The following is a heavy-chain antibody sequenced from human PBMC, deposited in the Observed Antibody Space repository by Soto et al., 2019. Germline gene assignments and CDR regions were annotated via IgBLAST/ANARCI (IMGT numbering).Heavy chain of an antibody. CDR2: IYHSGST. J-gene: IGHJ4*02. CDR3: ARAALRFGELFY. CDR1: GYSISSGYY. Sequence: SETLSLTCAVSGYSISSGYYWGWIPQPPGKGLEWIGSIYHSGSTYYNPSLKSRVTISVDTSKNQFSLKLSSVTAADTAVYYCARAALRFGELFYWGQGTLVTVSS. D-gene: IGHD3-10*01. V-gene: IGHV4-38-2*01.